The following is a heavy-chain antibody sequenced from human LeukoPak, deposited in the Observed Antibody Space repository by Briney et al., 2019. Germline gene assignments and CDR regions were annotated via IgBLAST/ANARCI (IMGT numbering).Heavy chain of an antibody. Sequence: GGSLRLSCAASGFTFSSYAMHWVRQAPGKGLEWAAVISYDGSNKYYADSVKGRFTISRDNSKNTLYLQMNSLRAEDTAVYYCARDLGGDSIAFDYWGQGTLVTVSS. J-gene: IGHJ4*02. CDR1: GFTFSSYA. CDR2: ISYDGSNK. CDR3: ARDLGGDSIAFDY. V-gene: IGHV3-30*04. D-gene: IGHD2-21*01.